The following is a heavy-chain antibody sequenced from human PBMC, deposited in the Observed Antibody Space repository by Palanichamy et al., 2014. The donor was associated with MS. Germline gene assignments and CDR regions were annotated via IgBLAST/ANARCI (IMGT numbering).Heavy chain of an antibody. CDR2: IDRYSDGT. V-gene: IGHV1-2*02. D-gene: IGHD5-18*01. J-gene: IGHJ4*02. Sequence: QVQLVQSEAEVKKSGASVKVSCKTSGYTFTGYYIHWVRQAPGQGLEWMGWIDRYSDGTNYAQKFEGRVTMTRDTSISTAYMELSTLRSDDTAVYYCARRGSYGYDYWGQGTLVTVSS. CDR1: GYTFTGYY. CDR3: ARRGSYGYDY.